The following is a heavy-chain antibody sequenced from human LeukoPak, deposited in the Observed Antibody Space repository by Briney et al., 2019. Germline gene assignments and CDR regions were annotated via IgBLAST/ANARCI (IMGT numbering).Heavy chain of an antibody. D-gene: IGHD2-2*01. V-gene: IGHV3-11*04. J-gene: IGHJ6*03. CDR2: ISSSGSTI. CDR1: GFTFSDYY. Sequence: GGSLRLSCPASGFTFSDYYMSWLRQAPGKGLEWVSYISSSGSTIYYADSVKGRFTISRDNAKNSLYLQMNSLRAEDTAVYYCARDGRVPAALTYYYYYYMDVWGKGTTVTVSS. CDR3: ARDGRVPAALTYYYYYYMDV.